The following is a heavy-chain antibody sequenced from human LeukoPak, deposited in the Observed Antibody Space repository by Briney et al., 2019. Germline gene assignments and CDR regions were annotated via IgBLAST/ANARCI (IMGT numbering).Heavy chain of an antibody. J-gene: IGHJ3*02. CDR2: INHSGST. CDR3: ARLEASVDTAMVTYTGEAFDI. Sequence: SETLSLTCTVSGDSINSSSYYWSWIRQPPGKGLEWIGEINHSGSTNYNPSLKSRVTISVDTSKNQFSLKLSSVTAADTAVYYCARLEASVDTAMVTYTGEAFDIWGQGTMVTVST. V-gene: IGHV4-39*07. CDR1: GDSINSSSYY. D-gene: IGHD5-18*01.